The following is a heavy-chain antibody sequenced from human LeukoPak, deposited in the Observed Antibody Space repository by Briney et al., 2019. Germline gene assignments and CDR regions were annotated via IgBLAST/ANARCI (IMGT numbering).Heavy chain of an antibody. D-gene: IGHD4/OR15-4a*01. Sequence: PGGSLRLSCAASGFTFSTYGMSWVRQAPGKGLEWVSTLSSSGGSTYYADSVKGRFTISRDSSKNTLYLQMNSLRAEDTAVYYCAKGGLYYFDYWGQGTLVTVSS. CDR1: GFTFSTYG. V-gene: IGHV3-23*01. CDR2: LSSSGGST. J-gene: IGHJ4*02. CDR3: AKGGLYYFDY.